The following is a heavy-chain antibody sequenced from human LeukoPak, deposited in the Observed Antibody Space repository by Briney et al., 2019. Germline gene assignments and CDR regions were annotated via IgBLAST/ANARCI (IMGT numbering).Heavy chain of an antibody. CDR1: GYTFTGYY. D-gene: IGHD2-2*02. CDR2: INPNSGGT. V-gene: IGHV1-2*02. Sequence: ASVKVSCKASGYTFTGYYMHWVRQAPGQGLGWMGWINPNSGGTNYAQKFQGRVTMTRDTSISTAYMELSRLRSDDTAVYYCARVRRYCSSTSCYISWFDPWGQGTLVTVSS. J-gene: IGHJ5*02. CDR3: ARVRRYCSSTSCYISWFDP.